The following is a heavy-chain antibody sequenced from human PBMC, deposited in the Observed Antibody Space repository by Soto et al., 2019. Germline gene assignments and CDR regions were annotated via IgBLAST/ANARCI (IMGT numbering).Heavy chain of an antibody. CDR3: ARETGNSFAY. Sequence: HVQLVQSGGELKKPGASVKVSCNTSGYTFNTYFITWVRQAPGQGLEWMGWISPHNGNTNYAEKFQGRVTMTADTIPKTAYMELRNLRIDATAVYYCARETGNSFAYWGQGTPVTVSS. J-gene: IGHJ4*02. CDR1: GYTFNTYF. CDR2: ISPHNGNT. V-gene: IGHV1-18*01.